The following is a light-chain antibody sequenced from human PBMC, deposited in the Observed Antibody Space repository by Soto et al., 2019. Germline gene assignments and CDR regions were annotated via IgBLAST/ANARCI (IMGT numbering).Light chain of an antibody. CDR3: QQYGSSPLT. Sequence: EIVLTQSPGTLSLSPGERPTLSCRASQSVSSNYLAWYQQKPGQAPKXXIYRASIRATGIPDRFTGSGSGTDFTLTISRLEPEDFAVYYCQQYGSSPLTFGGGTKVDIK. CDR1: QSVSSNY. J-gene: IGKJ4*01. CDR2: RAS. V-gene: IGKV3-20*01.